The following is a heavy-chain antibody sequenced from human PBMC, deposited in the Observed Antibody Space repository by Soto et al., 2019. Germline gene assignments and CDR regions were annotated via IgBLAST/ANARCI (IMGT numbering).Heavy chain of an antibody. J-gene: IGHJ4*02. Sequence: EVQLVESGGGLVKPGGSLRLSCAASGFTFSGYSMNWVRQAPGKGLEWVSSISGSGANYIYYADSIKGRFTISRDNADNSLYLQMNSLRAEDTAVYYCARVPYGDYPDFYFDYWGQGTQVTVSS. D-gene: IGHD4-17*01. CDR3: ARVPYGDYPDFYFDY. CDR2: ISGSGANYI. V-gene: IGHV3-21*01. CDR1: GFTFSGYS.